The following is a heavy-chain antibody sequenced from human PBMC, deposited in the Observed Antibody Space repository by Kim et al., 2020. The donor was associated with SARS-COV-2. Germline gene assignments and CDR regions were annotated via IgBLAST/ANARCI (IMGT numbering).Heavy chain of an antibody. D-gene: IGHD2-21*02. J-gene: IGHJ6*02. CDR2: IKSKINGGTT. Sequence: GGSLRLSCAASGFTFSNAWMNWVRQAPGKGLXWVGRIKSKINGGTTGYAAPVKGXFTISXXDSKXXLYXQMSSLQTEDTAVYYCTSDXGDYCGXDCYSRVWGXXTTVTVSS. V-gene: IGHV3-15*01. CDR1: GFTFSNAW. CDR3: TSDXGDYCGXDCYSRV.